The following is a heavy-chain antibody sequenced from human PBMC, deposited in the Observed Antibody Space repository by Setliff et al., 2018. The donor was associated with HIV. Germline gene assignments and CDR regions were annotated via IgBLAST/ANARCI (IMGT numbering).Heavy chain of an antibody. CDR1: GFTFSSYA. J-gene: IGHJ1*01. V-gene: IGHV3-30*04. Sequence: HPGGSLRLSCAASGFTFSSYAMHWVRQGPGKGLEWVAVISFDGSNKYYADSVKGRFTISRDNSKNTLYLQMNSLRAEDTAVYYCARPGYNFWSGKYFQHWGQGTLVTVSS. D-gene: IGHD3-3*01. CDR2: ISFDGSNK. CDR3: ARPGYNFWSGKYFQH.